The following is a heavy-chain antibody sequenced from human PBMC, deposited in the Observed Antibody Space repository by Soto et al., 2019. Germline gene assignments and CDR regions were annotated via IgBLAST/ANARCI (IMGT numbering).Heavy chain of an antibody. CDR1: GFTFSSYA. J-gene: IGHJ6*02. CDR2: ISYDGSNK. V-gene: IGHV3-30-3*01. CDR3: ARDLGDLGYCSGGSCYYYYYGMDV. Sequence: GGSLRLSCAASGFTFSSYAMHWVRQAPGKGLEWVAVISYDGSNKYYADSVKGRFTISRDNSKNTLYLQMNSLRAEDTAVYYCARDLGDLGYCSGGSCYYYYYGMDVWGQGTTVTVSS. D-gene: IGHD2-15*01.